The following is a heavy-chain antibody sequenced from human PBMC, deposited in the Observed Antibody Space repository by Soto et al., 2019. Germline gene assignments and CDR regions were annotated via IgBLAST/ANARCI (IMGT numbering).Heavy chain of an antibody. CDR2: IWHNGKNK. V-gene: IGHV3-33*04. CDR1: GFAFSNFG. J-gene: IGHJ4*02. Sequence: QVQVVESGGGVVQPGRSLRLSCATSGFAFSNFGMHWVRQVPGKGLEWVAVIWHNGKNKDYADYAKGRLTIARENSKNILYLEMNSLRVEDTAIYYCARDPGQDEAMDYWGQGTLVTVSS. CDR3: ARDPGQDEAMDY.